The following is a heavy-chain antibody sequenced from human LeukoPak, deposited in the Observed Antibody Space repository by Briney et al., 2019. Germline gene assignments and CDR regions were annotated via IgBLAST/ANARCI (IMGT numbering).Heavy chain of an antibody. CDR2: IWYDGSNK. Sequence: PGGSLRLSCAASGFTFSSYGMHWVRQAPGKGLEWVAVIWYDGSNKYYADSVKGRFTISRDNSKNTLYLQMNSLRAEDTAVYYCAKDRGSYGPYYFDYWGQGTLVTVSS. J-gene: IGHJ4*02. CDR1: GFTFSSYG. V-gene: IGHV3-33*06. D-gene: IGHD5-18*01. CDR3: AKDRGSYGPYYFDY.